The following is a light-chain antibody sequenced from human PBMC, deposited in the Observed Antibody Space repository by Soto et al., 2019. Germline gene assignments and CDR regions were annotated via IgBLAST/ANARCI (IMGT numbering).Light chain of an antibody. CDR3: CSYAGSSGFV. Sequence: QSALTQPASVSGSPGQSITISCTGTSSDVGSYNLVSWYQQHPGKAPKLMIYEVSKRPSGVSNRFSGSKSGNTASLTISGLHAEDEAVYYCCSYAGSSGFVFGTGTKLTVL. V-gene: IGLV2-23*02. J-gene: IGLJ1*01. CDR1: SSDVGSYNL. CDR2: EVS.